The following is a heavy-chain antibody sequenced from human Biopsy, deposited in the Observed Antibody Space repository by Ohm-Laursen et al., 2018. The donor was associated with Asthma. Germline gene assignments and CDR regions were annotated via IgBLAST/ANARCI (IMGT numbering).Heavy chain of an antibody. CDR1: GGTFSNYA. V-gene: IGHV1-69*01. Sequence: SSVKVSCKASGGTFSNYAISWVRQAPGQGLEWMGGIIPMFGTTNYAQKFQGRVTITADESTSTAYMELSSLRSDDTAVYYCARTYYDFLTGQVNDAFAIWGQGTVVTASS. CDR3: ARTYYDFLTGQVNDAFAI. D-gene: IGHD3-9*01. J-gene: IGHJ3*02. CDR2: IIPMFGTT.